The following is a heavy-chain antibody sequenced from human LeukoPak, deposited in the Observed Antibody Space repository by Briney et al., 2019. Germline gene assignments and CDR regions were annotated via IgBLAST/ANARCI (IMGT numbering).Heavy chain of an antibody. J-gene: IGHJ5*02. CDR3: ATGRWGSSWYRGFDP. D-gene: IGHD6-13*01. V-gene: IGHV4-59*08. CDR1: GGSISSHY. Sequence: SETVSLTCTVSGGSISSHYWNWIRQPPGKGLEWIGYIYYSGSTNYNPSLKSRVTISVDTSKNQFSLKLSSVTAADTAVYYCATGRWGSSWYRGFDPWGQGTLVTVSS. CDR2: IYYSGST.